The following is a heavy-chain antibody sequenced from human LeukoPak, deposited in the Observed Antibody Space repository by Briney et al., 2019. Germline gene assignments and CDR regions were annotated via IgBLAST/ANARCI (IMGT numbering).Heavy chain of an antibody. CDR3: AREGYYGSGSPPSLYFDY. D-gene: IGHD3-10*01. J-gene: IGHJ4*02. Sequence: GGSLRLSCAASGFNFANHAMSWVRQAPGKGLEWVAVTSSDLNVKLYADSVKGRFTISRDNSRSTLYLQMNSLRPEDTAIYYCAREGYYGSGSPPSLYFDYWGQGTLVTVSS. V-gene: IGHV3-30*03. CDR1: GFNFANHA. CDR2: TSSDLNVK.